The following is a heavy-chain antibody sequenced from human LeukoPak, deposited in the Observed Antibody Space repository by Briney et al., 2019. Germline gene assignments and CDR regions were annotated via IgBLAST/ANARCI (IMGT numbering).Heavy chain of an antibody. J-gene: IGHJ6*03. CDR1: GYTFIRYG. V-gene: IGHV1-18*01. CDR3: ARDCQVGATGVCYYYYYMDV. CDR2: ISTYNGNT. Sequence: GASVKVSCKTSGYTFIRYGISWVRQAPGQGLEWMGWISTYNGNTNYAQKLQGRVTMTTDTSTSTAYMELRSLRSDDTAVYYCARDCQVGATGVCYYYYYMDVWGKGTTVTISS. D-gene: IGHD1-26*01.